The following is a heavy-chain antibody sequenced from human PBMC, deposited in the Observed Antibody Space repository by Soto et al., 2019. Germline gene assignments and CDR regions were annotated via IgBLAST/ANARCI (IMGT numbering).Heavy chain of an antibody. J-gene: IGHJ4*02. CDR1: GFTFSSYA. CDR2: ISGSGGST. V-gene: IGHV3-23*01. Sequence: GGSLRLSCAASGFTFSSYAMSWVRQAPGKGLEWVSAISGSGGSTYYVDSVKGGFTISRDNSKNTLYLQMNSRRAVDTAVYYCAKDGCGKGPGPSQPLDFWGQGTLVTVSS. CDR3: AKDGCGKGPGPSQPLDF. D-gene: IGHD1-26*01.